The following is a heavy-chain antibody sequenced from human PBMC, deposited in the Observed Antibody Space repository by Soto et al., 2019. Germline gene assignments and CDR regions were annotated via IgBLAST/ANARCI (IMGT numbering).Heavy chain of an antibody. J-gene: IGHJ5*02. CDR2: ISGSGGST. CDR3: AKHPYSSSWSRVSWFDP. D-gene: IGHD6-13*01. V-gene: IGHV3-23*01. Sequence: EVQLLESGGGLVQPGGSLRLSCAASGFTFSSYAMSWVRQAPGKGLEWASAISGSGGSTYYADSVKGRFTISRDNSKNTLYLQMNSLRAEDTAVYYCAKHPYSSSWSRVSWFDPWGQGTLVTVSS. CDR1: GFTFSSYA.